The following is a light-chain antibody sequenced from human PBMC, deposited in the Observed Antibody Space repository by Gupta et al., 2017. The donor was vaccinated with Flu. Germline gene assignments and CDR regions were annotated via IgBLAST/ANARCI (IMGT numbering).Light chain of an antibody. CDR2: WAS. CDR1: QSLLYSFNNKND. J-gene: IGKJ4*01. V-gene: IGKV4-1*01. Sequence: ATIHCKSSQSLLYSFNNKNDLAWYQQKPGPPPKLLIYWASTRESRVPYRCSGSGSGTDFTLTIRSLEAVEVSVYYWQNHLDALSFGGGTKVEIK. CDR3: QNHLDALS.